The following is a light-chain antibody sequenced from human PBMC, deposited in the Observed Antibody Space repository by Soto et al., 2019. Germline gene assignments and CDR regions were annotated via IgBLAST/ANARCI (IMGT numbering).Light chain of an antibody. CDR3: ATWDDSLDVHV. J-gene: IGLJ1*01. V-gene: IGLV1-44*01. CDR2: GNN. Sequence: QSVLTQPPSASGTPGQTITISCSGGSSNIGINTVSWYEHLPGAAPRLLIYGNNQRPSAVPDRFSGSKSGTSASLAISGLQSEDEAHDYYATWDDSLDVHVFGTGTKLTVL. CDR1: SSNIGINT.